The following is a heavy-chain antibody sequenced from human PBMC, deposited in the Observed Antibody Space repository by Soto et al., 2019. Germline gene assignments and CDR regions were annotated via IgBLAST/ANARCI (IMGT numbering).Heavy chain of an antibody. CDR2: INSGSTSV. V-gene: IGHV3-48*01. CDR1: GFIFNSYS. D-gene: IGHD3-22*01. Sequence: EVQLVESGGGLVQPGGSLRLSCVASGFIFNSYSMNWVRQAPGKGLEWISYINSGSTSVFYADSVKGRFTISRDNAKNSLYLQMNSLRAEDTAVYYCGSSASPDCYWGQGTLVTVSS. CDR3: GSSASPDCY. J-gene: IGHJ4*02.